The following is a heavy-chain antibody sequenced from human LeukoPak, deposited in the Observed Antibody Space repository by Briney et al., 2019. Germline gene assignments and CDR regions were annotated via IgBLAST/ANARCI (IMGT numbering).Heavy chain of an antibody. J-gene: IGHJ4*02. Sequence: SETLSLTCTVSGSSISSYYWSWIRQPPGKGLEWIGYIYTSGSTNYNPSLKSRVTISVDTSKNQFSLKLSSVTAADTAVYYCARQYRQQLVQEYYFDYWGQGTLVTVSS. V-gene: IGHV4-4*09. CDR2: IYTSGST. CDR1: GSSISSYY. CDR3: ARQYRQQLVQEYYFDY. D-gene: IGHD6-13*01.